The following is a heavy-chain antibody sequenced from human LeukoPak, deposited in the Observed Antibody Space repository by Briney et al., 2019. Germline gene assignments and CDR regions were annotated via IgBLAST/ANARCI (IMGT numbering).Heavy chain of an antibody. Sequence: SETLSLTCTVSGYSISSGYYWGWIRQPPGKGLEWIGSIYHSGSTYYNPSLKSRVTISVDTSKNQFSLKLSSVTAADTAVYYCARVKEEVRGVIVYYYYYGMDVWGQGTTVTVSS. CDR2: IYHSGST. V-gene: IGHV4-38-2*02. CDR1: GYSISSGYY. D-gene: IGHD3-10*01. CDR3: ARVKEEVRGVIVYYYYYGMDV. J-gene: IGHJ6*02.